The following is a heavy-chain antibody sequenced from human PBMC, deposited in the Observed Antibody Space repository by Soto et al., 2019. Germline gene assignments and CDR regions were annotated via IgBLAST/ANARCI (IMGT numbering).Heavy chain of an antibody. CDR3: ARAGPVSGNHAFDI. Sequence: QVQLVQSGAEVKKPGSSVKVSCKASGGSFSSYAISWVRQAPVQGLAWMGGVIPIFGAPSYAQKFQGRVTIIADQSTSTAYMELSSLRSEDTALYYCARAGPVSGNHAFDIWGQGTLVTVSS. CDR1: GGSFSSYA. V-gene: IGHV1-69*01. J-gene: IGHJ3*02. CDR2: VIPIFGAP. D-gene: IGHD6-19*01.